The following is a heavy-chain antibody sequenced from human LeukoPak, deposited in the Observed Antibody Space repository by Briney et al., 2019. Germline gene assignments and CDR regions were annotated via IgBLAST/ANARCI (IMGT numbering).Heavy chain of an antibody. CDR3: AKARAVNWNYPFDY. J-gene: IGHJ4*02. CDR2: ISYDGSTK. Sequence: ARSLTLSCTASGFTFSSYAMSWVRQAPGKGLEWVAFISYDGSTKYYADSVKGPFTITRDNSKNTLYLQMNSLGAEDTAVYYCAKARAVNWNYPFDYWGQGTLVTVSS. CDR1: GFTFSSYA. D-gene: IGHD1-7*01. V-gene: IGHV3-30*04.